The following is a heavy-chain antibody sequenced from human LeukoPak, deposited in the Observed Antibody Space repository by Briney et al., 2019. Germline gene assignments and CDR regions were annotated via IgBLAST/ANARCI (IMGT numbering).Heavy chain of an antibody. CDR2: NYWDEDN. Sequence: SGPTLLKPTPALTLTCSFSGFSLPSRPVGVGWIRQPPGKALEWLSNNYWDEDNRYSPALKSRLAVTKDTSKNQVVLTMTNMDPVDTGTYYCAHRRDYNGDWDGGLFDFWGQGILVTVSS. D-gene: IGHD2-21*02. J-gene: IGHJ4*02. V-gene: IGHV2-5*02. CDR1: GFSLPSRPVG. CDR3: AHRRDYNGDWDGGLFDF.